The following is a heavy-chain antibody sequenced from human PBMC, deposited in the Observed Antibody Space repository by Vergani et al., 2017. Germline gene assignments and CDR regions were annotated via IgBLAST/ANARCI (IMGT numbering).Heavy chain of an antibody. J-gene: IGHJ6*02. CDR1: GYSIGSGFY. V-gene: IGHV4-38-2*01. CDR2: IHNRGKT. Sequence: QVRLEESGPGLVKPSETLSLTCSVSGYSIGSGFYWAWIRQSPGEGLQWLTSIHNRGKTYHNPSLKSRVSVSLDTSKNQFSLKLSSVTAADTAVYYCASRYSSGWYYIGGYYGMDVWGQGTTVTVSS. CDR3: ASRYSSGWYYIGGYYGMDV. D-gene: IGHD6-19*01.